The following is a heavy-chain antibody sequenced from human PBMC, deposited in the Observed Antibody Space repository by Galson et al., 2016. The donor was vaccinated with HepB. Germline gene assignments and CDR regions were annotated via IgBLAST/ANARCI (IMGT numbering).Heavy chain of an antibody. Sequence: SVKVSCKASGGTFSSYAISWVRQAPGQGLEWMGGIIPIFGTANYAQKFQGRVTITADESTSTAYMELSSLRSEDTAVYYCAAKEYDSSGYWYYYGMDVWGQGTTVTVSS. D-gene: IGHD3-22*01. CDR2: IIPIFGTA. CDR3: AAKEYDSSGYWYYYGMDV. J-gene: IGHJ6*02. V-gene: IGHV1-69*13. CDR1: GGTFSSYA.